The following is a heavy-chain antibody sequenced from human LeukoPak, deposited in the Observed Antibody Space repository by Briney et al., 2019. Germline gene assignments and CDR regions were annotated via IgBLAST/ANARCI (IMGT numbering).Heavy chain of an antibody. CDR3: AKEGNYYGMDV. J-gene: IGHJ6*02. CDR2: ISWDGGST. Sequence: GGSLRLSCAASGFTFDDYTMHWVRRAPGKGLEWVSLISWDGGSTYYADSVKGRFTISRDNSKNSLYLQMNSLRTEDTALYYCAKEGNYYGMDVWGQGTTVTVSS. V-gene: IGHV3-43*01. D-gene: IGHD3-10*01. CDR1: GFTFDDYT.